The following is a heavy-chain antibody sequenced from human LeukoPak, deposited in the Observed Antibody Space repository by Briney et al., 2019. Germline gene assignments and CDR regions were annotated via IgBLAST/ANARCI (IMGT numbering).Heavy chain of an antibody. CDR3: ARSRGPNTFGGVHDY. V-gene: IGHV3-23*01. J-gene: IGHJ4*02. CDR2: ISGSGGST. D-gene: IGHD3-16*01. CDR1: GFTFSTYA. Sequence: GGSLRLSCAASGFTFSTYAMSWVRQAPGKGLEWDSGISGSGGSTYYADSVKGRFTISRDNSKNTLYLQVNSLRAEDTAVYYCARSRGPNTFGGVHDYWGQGTLVTVSS.